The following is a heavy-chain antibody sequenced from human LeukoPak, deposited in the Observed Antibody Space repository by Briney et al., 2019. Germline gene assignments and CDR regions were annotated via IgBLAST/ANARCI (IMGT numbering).Heavy chain of an antibody. CDR1: GFTFDDYA. CDR3: AKDQEAIYYYGMDV. J-gene: IGHJ6*02. V-gene: IGHV3-9*01. CDR2: ISWNSGSI. Sequence: PGGSLRLSCAASGFTFDDYAMHWVRQAPGKGLEWVSGISWNSGSIGYADSVKSRFTISRDNAKNSLYLQMNSLRAEDTALYYCAKDQEAIYYYGMDVWGHGTTVTVSS.